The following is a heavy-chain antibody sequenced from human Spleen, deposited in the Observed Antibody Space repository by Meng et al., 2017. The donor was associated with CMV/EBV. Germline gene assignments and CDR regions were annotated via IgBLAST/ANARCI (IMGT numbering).Heavy chain of an antibody. Sequence: GGSLRLSCAASGFTFSDYYISWIRQAPGKGLEWVSGLSWNSGRIDYTDSVKGRFTISRDNAKNSLYLQMNSLRAEDTALYYCAKDLRSWAAAPGGYYYGLDVWGQGTTVTVSS. CDR3: AKDLRSWAAAPGGYYYGLDV. J-gene: IGHJ6*02. V-gene: IGHV3-9*01. CDR2: LSWNSGRI. D-gene: IGHD2-2*01. CDR1: GFTFSDYY.